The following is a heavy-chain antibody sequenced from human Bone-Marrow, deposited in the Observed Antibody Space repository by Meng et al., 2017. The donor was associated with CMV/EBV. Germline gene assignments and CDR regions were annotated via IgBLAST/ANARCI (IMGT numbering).Heavy chain of an antibody. CDR1: GFTFSSYS. Sequence: GESLKISCAASGFTFSSYSMNWVRQAPGKGLEWVSSISSSSSYIYYADSVKGRFTISRDNSKNTLYLQMNSLRAEDTAVYYCAKDLIYCGGDCYWSSDKISITIFDYWGQGTLVTVSS. CDR3: AKDLIYCGGDCYWSSDKISITIFDY. V-gene: IGHV3-21*04. CDR2: ISSSSSYI. J-gene: IGHJ4*02. D-gene: IGHD2-21*01.